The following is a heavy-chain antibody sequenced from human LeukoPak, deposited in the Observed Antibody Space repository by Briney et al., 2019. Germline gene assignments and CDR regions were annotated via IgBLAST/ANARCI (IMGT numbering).Heavy chain of an antibody. V-gene: IGHV7-4-1*02. CDR1: GGTFSSYA. CDR3: AREFGVLRFLEWFHGYYYYGMDV. CDR2: INTNTGNP. J-gene: IGHJ6*02. D-gene: IGHD3-3*01. Sequence: ASVKVSCKASGGTFSSYAMNWVRQAPGQGLEWMGWINTNTGNPTYAQGFTGRFVFSLDTSVSTAYLQISSLKAEDTAVYYCAREFGVLRFLEWFHGYYYYGMDVWGQGTTVTVSS.